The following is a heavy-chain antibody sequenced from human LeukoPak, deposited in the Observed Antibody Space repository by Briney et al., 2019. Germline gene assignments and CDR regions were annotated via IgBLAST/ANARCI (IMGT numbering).Heavy chain of an antibody. Sequence: ASVKVSCKASGYTFTGYYMHWVRQAPGQGLEWMGWINPNSGGTNYAQKLQGRVTMTRDTSISTAYMELSRLRSDDTAVYYCARVPRPGWPLTYYYYGMDVWGQGTTVTVSS. J-gene: IGHJ6*02. V-gene: IGHV1-2*02. CDR3: ARVPRPGWPLTYYYYGMDV. D-gene: IGHD2-15*01. CDR2: INPNSGGT. CDR1: GYTFTGYY.